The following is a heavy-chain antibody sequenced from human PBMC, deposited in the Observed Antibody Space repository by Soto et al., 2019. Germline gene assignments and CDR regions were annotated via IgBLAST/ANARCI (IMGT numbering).Heavy chain of an antibody. V-gene: IGHV1-69*01. CDR3: ARYYYDSSGYYLVTYYYGMDV. CDR2: IIPIFGTA. Sequence: GLEWMGGIIPIFGTANYAQKFQGRVTITADESTSTAYMELSSLRSEDTAVYYCARYYYDSSGYYLVTYYYGMDVWGQGTTVTVS. J-gene: IGHJ6*02. D-gene: IGHD3-22*01.